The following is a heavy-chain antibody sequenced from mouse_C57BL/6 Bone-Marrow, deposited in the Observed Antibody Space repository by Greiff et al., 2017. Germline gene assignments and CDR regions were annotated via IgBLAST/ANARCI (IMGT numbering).Heavy chain of an antibody. CDR3: AREGGGFAY. Sequence: VQLQQPGAELVKPGGSVKLSCKASGYTFTSYWMQWVKQRPGQGLEWIGEIDPSDSYTNYNQKFKGKATLTVDTSSSTAYMQLSSLTSEDSAVYYCAREGGGFAYWGQGTLVTVSA. CDR2: IDPSDSYT. J-gene: IGHJ3*01. CDR1: GYTFTSYW. V-gene: IGHV1-50*01.